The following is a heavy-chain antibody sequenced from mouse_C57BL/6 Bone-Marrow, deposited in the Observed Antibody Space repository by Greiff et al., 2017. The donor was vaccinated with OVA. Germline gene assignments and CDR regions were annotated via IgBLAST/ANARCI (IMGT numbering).Heavy chain of an antibody. CDR3: ASWEETAQATFAY. D-gene: IGHD3-2*02. CDR2: IYPGSGST. V-gene: IGHV1-55*01. CDR1: GYTFTSYW. J-gene: IGHJ3*01. Sequence: QVHVKQPGAELVKPGASVKMSCKASGYTFTSYWITWVKQRPGQGLEWIGDIYPGSGSTNYNEKFKSKATLTVDTSSSTAYMQLGRLTSKYSAVYSCASWEETAQATFAYWGQGTLVTVSA.